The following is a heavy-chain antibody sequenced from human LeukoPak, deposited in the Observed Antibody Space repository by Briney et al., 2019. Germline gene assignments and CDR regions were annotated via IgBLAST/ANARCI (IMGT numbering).Heavy chain of an antibody. CDR3: AFSRAGIEEAALDY. CDR2: ISGSGGST. Sequence: SGGSLRLSCAASGFTFSSYAMSWVRQAPGKGLEWVSAISGSGGSTYYADSVKGRFTIYRDNSKNTLYLQMNSLRAEDTAVYYCAFSRAGIEEAALDYWGQGTLVTVSS. V-gene: IGHV3-23*01. D-gene: IGHD6-19*01. CDR1: GFTFSSYA. J-gene: IGHJ4*02.